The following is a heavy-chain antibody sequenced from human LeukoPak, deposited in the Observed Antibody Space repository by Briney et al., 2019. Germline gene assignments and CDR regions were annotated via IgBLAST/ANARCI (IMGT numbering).Heavy chain of an antibody. CDR1: GGSISSSNW. CDR2: IYHSGST. Sequence: SGTLSLTCAVSGGSISSSNWWSWVRQPPGKGLEWIGEIYHSGSTDYNPSLKSRVTISVDTSKNQFSLKLSSVTAADTAVYYCARLGPYYSRIISGPWGQGTLVTVSS. J-gene: IGHJ5*02. CDR3: ARLGPYYSRIISGP. V-gene: IGHV4-4*02. D-gene: IGHD3-22*01.